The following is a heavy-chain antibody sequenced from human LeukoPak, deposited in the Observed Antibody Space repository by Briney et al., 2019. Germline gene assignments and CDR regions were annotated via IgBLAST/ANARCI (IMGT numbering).Heavy chain of an antibody. V-gene: IGHV4-39*07. CDR2: IYYSGST. D-gene: IGHD3-10*01. Sequence: SETLSLTCTVSGGSISSSSYYWGWIRQPPGKGLEWIGSIYYSGSTYYNPSLKSRVTISVDTSKNQFSLKLSSVTAADTAVYYCARRNYRMVRGTPGAVWGFDPWGQGTLVTVSS. CDR3: ARRNYRMVRGTPGAVWGFDP. J-gene: IGHJ5*02. CDR1: GGSISSSSYY.